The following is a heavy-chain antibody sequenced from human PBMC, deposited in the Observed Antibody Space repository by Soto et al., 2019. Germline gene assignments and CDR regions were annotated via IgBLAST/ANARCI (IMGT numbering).Heavy chain of an antibody. CDR2: INPNGGST. Sequence: QVQLVQSGAEVKKPGASVRVSCKASGYTFTNYYIDWVRQAPGQGLEWMGIINPNGGSTTYVQKFQGRVTITRDTSTSTVYMELSRLRSEDTAVYYCARAAWITVTNRFNDVFDVWGQGTMVTVS. CDR3: ARAAWITVTNRFNDVFDV. V-gene: IGHV1-46*03. D-gene: IGHD4-4*01. J-gene: IGHJ3*01. CDR1: GYTFTNYY.